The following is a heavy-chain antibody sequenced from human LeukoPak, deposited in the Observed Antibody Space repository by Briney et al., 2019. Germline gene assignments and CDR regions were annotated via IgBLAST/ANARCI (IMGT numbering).Heavy chain of an antibody. J-gene: IGHJ4*02. V-gene: IGHV4-34*01. D-gene: IGHD3-10*01. Sequence: GLEWIGEINHSGSTNYNPSLKSRVTISVDTSKNQFSLKLSSVTAADTAVYYCASRRGAFDYWGQGTLVTVSS. CDR2: INHSGST. CDR3: ASRRGAFDY.